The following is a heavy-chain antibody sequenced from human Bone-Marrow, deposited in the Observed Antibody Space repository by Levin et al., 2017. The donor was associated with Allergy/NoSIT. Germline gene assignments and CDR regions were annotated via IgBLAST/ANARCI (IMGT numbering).Heavy chain of an antibody. Sequence: PGGSLRLSCAASGFTFDDYAMHWVRQAPGKGLEWVSGISWNSGSIGYADSVKGRFTISRDNAKNSLYLQMNSLRAEDAALYYCAKVCPPLWFGELSHLGCGYWGQGTLVTVSS. D-gene: IGHD3-10*01. CDR3: AKVCPPLWFGELSHLGCGY. CDR1: GFTFDDYA. J-gene: IGHJ4*02. V-gene: IGHV3-9*01. CDR2: ISWNSGSI.